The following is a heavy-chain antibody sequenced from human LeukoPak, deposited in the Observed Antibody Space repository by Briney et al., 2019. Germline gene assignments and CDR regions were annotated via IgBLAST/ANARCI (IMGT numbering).Heavy chain of an antibody. CDR2: IYHSGST. V-gene: IGHV4-59*12. D-gene: IGHD3-22*01. J-gene: IGHJ4*02. CDR1: GGSISSYY. CDR3: ARDRYYYDSSGYYQLDY. Sequence: SETLSLTCTVSGGSISSYYWSWIRQPPGKGLEWIGEIYHSGSTNYNPSLKSRVTMSVDTSKNQFSLKLSSVTAADTAVYYCARDRYYYDSSGYYQLDYWGQGTLVTVSS.